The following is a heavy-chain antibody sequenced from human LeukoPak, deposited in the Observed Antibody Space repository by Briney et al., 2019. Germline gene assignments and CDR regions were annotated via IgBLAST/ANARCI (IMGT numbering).Heavy chain of an antibody. Sequence: GGSLRLSCAASGFTFRTYSMTWVRQAPGKGLEWVSYISSSSSTIYYADSVKGRFTISRDNAKNSLYLQMNSLRAEDTAVYYCARGIVGATGYFDYWGQGTLVTVSS. V-gene: IGHV3-48*01. J-gene: IGHJ4*02. CDR3: ARGIVGATGYFDY. CDR1: GFTFRTYS. D-gene: IGHD1-26*01. CDR2: ISSSSSTI.